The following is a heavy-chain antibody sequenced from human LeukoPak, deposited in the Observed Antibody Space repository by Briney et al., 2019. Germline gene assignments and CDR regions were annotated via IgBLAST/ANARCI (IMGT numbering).Heavy chain of an antibody. CDR2: IIPIFGTA. J-gene: IGHJ5*02. CDR1: GGTFSIYA. D-gene: IGHD3-10*01. Sequence: GASVKLSCKASGGTFSIYAISWVRQAPGQGLEWMGGIIPIFGTANYTQKFQGRVTITADKSTSTAYMELSSLRSEDTAVYYCARETHTMVRGVIKGSNWFDPWGQGTLVTVSS. CDR3: ARETHTMVRGVIKGSNWFDP. V-gene: IGHV1-69*06.